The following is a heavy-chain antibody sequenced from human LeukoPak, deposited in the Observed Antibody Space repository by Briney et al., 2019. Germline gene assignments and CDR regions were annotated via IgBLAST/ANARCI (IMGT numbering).Heavy chain of an antibody. CDR2: INHSGST. Sequence: PSETLSLTCAVYGGSFSGYYWSWIRQPPGKGLEWIGEINHSGSTNYNPSLKSRVTMSGDTSKKQFSLKLSSVTAADTAVYYCARSPITIIVLGAFDIWGQGTMVTVSS. D-gene: IGHD3-22*01. CDR1: GGSFSGYY. V-gene: IGHV4-34*01. J-gene: IGHJ3*02. CDR3: ARSPITIIVLGAFDI.